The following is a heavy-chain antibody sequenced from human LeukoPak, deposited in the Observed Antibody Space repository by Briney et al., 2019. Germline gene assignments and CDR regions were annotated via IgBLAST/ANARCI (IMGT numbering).Heavy chain of an antibody. V-gene: IGHV4-59*08. CDR1: GGSISSYY. CDR2: IYYSGST. CDR3: ARYGFTGGYYFLDY. Sequence: SETLSLTCTVSGGSISSYYWSWIRQPPGRGLEWIGYIYYSGSTNYNPSLKSRVTISVDTSKNQFSLKLSSVTAADTAVYYCARYGFTGGYYFLDYWGQGTLVTVSS. D-gene: IGHD3-22*01. J-gene: IGHJ4*02.